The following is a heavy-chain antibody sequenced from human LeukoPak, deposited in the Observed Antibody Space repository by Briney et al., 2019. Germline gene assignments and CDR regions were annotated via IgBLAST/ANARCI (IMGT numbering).Heavy chain of an antibody. D-gene: IGHD1-26*01. CDR2: IYYSGST. J-gene: IGHJ3*02. CDR3: ARVGGSYGYAFDI. V-gene: IGHV4-59*01. CDR1: GGSLSSYY. Sequence: SETLSLTCTVSGGSLSSYYWSWIRQPPGKGLEWIGYIYYSGSTNYNPSLKSRVTISVDTSKNQFSLKLSSVTAADTAVYYCARVGGSYGYAFDIWGQGTMVTLSS.